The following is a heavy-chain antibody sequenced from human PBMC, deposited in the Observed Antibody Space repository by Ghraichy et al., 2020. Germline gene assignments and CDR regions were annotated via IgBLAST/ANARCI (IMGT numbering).Heavy chain of an antibody. D-gene: IGHD2-2*01. CDR2: INTNTGNP. V-gene: IGHV7-4-1*02. CDR1: GYTFTSYA. J-gene: IGHJ6*02. CDR3: ARGGYCSSTSCPIYYYYGMDV. Sequence: ASVKVSCKASGYTFTSYAMNWVRQAPGQGLEWMGWINTNTGNPTYAQGFTGRFVFSLDTSVSTAYLQISSLKAEDTAVYYCARGGYCSSTSCPIYYYYGMDVWGQGTTVTVSS.